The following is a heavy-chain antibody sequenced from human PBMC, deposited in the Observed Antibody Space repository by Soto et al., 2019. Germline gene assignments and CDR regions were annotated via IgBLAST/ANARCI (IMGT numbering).Heavy chain of an antibody. CDR3: ARDYYGDYSSDP. CDR2: IYYSGST. CDR1: GGSISSSSYY. J-gene: IGHJ5*02. V-gene: IGHV4-39*02. D-gene: IGHD4-17*01. Sequence: SETLSLTCTVSGGSISSSSYYWGWIRQPPGKGLEWIGSIYYSGSTYYNPSLKSRVTISVDTSKNQFSLKLSSVTAADTAVYYCARDYYGDYSSDPWGQGTLVTVSS.